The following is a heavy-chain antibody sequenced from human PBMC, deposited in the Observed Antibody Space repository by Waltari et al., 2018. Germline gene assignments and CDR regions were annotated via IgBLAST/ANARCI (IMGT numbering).Heavy chain of an antibody. D-gene: IGHD2-2*01. CDR1: GGSISSYY. V-gene: IGHV4-59*01. CDR2: IYYSGGT. J-gene: IGHJ6*02. CDR3: ARAPCSTSCYGMDV. Sequence: QVQLQESGPGLVKPSETLSLTCTVSGGSISSYYWSWIRQPPGKGLEWIGYIYYSGGTNYNPTLKSRVTISVDTSKNQFSLKLSSVTAADTAVYYCARAPCSTSCYGMDVWGQGTTVTVSS.